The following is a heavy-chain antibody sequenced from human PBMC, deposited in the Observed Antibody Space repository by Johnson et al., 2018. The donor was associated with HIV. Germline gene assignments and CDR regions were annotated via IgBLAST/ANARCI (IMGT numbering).Heavy chain of an antibody. J-gene: IGHJ3*02. CDR1: GFTVSANY. V-gene: IGHV3-66*02. CDR3: ARAEAPYSTSRAFDI. CDR2: IYSGGST. D-gene: IGHD6-6*01. Sequence: VQLVESGGGLVQPGGSLRLSCAASGFTVSANYMTWVRQAPGKGLAWVSVIYSGGSTYSADSVKGRFTISRDNAKNSLYLQMNSLRPEDTAVYYCARAEAPYSTSRAFDIWGQGTMVTVSS.